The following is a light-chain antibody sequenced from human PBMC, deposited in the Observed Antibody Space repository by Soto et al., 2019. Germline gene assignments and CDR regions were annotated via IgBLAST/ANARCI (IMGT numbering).Light chain of an antibody. CDR1: QSVSSS. J-gene: IGKJ4*01. V-gene: IGKV3-11*01. Sequence: EIVLTQSPATLSLSPGERATLSCRASQSVSSSLAWYQQKPGQAPRLLIYDASNRATGIPARFSGSGSGTDFPLTSSRLEPEDFAFYYCQHRRNWPLTFGGGTKVEIK. CDR2: DAS. CDR3: QHRRNWPLT.